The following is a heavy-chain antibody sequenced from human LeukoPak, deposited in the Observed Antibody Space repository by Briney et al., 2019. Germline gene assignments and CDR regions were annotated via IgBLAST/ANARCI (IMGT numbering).Heavy chain of an antibody. J-gene: IGHJ4*02. D-gene: IGHD2-2*01. V-gene: IGHV4-34*01. CDR3: ARVFADPGYCSSTSCPRNYFDY. CDR1: VGSFSGYY. Sequence: SETLSLTCAVYVGSFSGYYWSWIRQPPGKGLEWIGEINHSGSTNYNSSLKSRVTISVDTSKNQFSLKLSSVTAADTAVYYCARVFADPGYCSSTSCPRNYFDYWGQGTLVTVSS. CDR2: INHSGST.